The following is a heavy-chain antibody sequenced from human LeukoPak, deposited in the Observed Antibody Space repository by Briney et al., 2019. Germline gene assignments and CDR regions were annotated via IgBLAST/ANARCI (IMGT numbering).Heavy chain of an antibody. CDR3: ARETGYDTGSYYFDY. CDR1: GYTFTSYG. Sequence: GASVKVSCTASGYTFTSYGISWVRQAPGQGLEWMGWISAYNGNTNYARTLQGRVTMTTETSTSTAYLELRSLRSDDTAVYYCARETGYDTGSYYFDYWGQGTLVTVSS. CDR2: ISAYNGNT. V-gene: IGHV1-18*01. J-gene: IGHJ4*02. D-gene: IGHD5-12*01.